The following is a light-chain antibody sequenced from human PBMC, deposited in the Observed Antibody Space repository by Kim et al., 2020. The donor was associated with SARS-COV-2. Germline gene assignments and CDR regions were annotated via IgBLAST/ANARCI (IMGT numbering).Light chain of an antibody. Sequence: DIQMTQSPSTLSASVGDRVTITCRASQSINSWLAGYQQKPGKAPKLLIYDASSLESGVPPRFSGSGTGTEFTLTISSLQPDDFATYYCQQYDTYSAFGQGTKVDIK. CDR2: DAS. CDR3: QQYDTYSA. V-gene: IGKV1-5*01. CDR1: QSINSW. J-gene: IGKJ1*01.